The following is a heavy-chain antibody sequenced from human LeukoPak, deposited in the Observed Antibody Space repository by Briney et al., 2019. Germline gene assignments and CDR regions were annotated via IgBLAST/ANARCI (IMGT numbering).Heavy chain of an antibody. CDR1: GFTFTSSA. V-gene: IGHV1-58*02. D-gene: IGHD6-13*01. J-gene: IGHJ6*03. CDR2: IDVVSGNT. Sequence: SVKVSCKASGFTFTSSAMQWVRQARGQRLEWIGWIDVVSGNTNYAQKFQERVTITRDMSTSTAYMELSSLRSEDTAVYYCAAAYSSSWYYYYYMDVWGKGTTVTVSS. CDR3: AAAYSSSWYYYYYMDV.